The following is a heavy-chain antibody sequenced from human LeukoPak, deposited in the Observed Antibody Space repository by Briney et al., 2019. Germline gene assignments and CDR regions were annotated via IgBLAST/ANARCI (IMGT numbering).Heavy chain of an antibody. J-gene: IGHJ3*02. CDR2: ISSSSSYI. V-gene: IGHV3-21*01. D-gene: IGHD6-6*01. CDR3: ARAWGRSSAFDI. Sequence: GGSLRLSCAASGFTFSSYSMNWVRQAPGKGLEWVSSISSSSSYIYYADSVKGRFTISRDNAKNSLYLQMNSLRAEDTAVYYCARAWGRSSAFDIWGQGTMVTVSS. CDR1: GFTFSSYS.